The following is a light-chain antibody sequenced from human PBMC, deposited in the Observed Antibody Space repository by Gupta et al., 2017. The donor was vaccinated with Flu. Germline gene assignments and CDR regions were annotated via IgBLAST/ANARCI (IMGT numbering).Light chain of an antibody. Sequence: DIQMTQSPSSLSASVGDRVTITCRASQDISTWLARYQLKPGKAPRSLIYAASYLRSGVPSRFSGSGSGTDFTLTISSLQPEDFATYSCQQYNSYPVTFGGGTKVEIK. CDR3: QQYNSYPVT. CDR2: AAS. J-gene: IGKJ4*01. CDR1: QDISTW. V-gene: IGKV1D-16*01.